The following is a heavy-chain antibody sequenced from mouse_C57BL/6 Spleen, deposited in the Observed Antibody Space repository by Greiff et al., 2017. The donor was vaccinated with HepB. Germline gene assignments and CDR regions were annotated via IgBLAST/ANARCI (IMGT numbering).Heavy chain of an antibody. CDR3: ARKGSKGGYFDV. Sequence: EVQRVESGGGLVQPGGSLKLSCAASGFTFSDYYMYWVRQTPEKRLEWVAYISNGGGSTYYPDTVKGRFTISRDNAKNTLYLQMSRLKSEDTAMYYCARKGSKGGYFDVWGTGTTVTVSS. CDR2: ISNGGGST. J-gene: IGHJ1*03. CDR1: GFTFSDYY. V-gene: IGHV5-12*01. D-gene: IGHD1-1*01.